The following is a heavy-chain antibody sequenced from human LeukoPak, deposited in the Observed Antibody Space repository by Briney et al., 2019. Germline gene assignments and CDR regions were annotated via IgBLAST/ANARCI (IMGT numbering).Heavy chain of an antibody. CDR1: GGSISSSSYY. V-gene: IGHV4-39*07. Sequence: SETLSLTCTVSGGSISSSSYYWGWIRQPPGKGLEWIGEINHSGSTNYNPSLKSRVTISVDTSKNQFSLKLSSVTAADTAVYYCARGLYGIAVAGTRYFDYWGQGTLVTVSS. D-gene: IGHD6-19*01. CDR2: INHSGST. J-gene: IGHJ4*02. CDR3: ARGLYGIAVAGTRYFDY.